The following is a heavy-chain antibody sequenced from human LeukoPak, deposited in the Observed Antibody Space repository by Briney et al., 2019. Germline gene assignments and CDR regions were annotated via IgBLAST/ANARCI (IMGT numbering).Heavy chain of an antibody. J-gene: IGHJ4*02. D-gene: IGHD6-13*01. CDR2: INANGGST. Sequence: QPGGSLRLSCAASGFTFSSYAMHWVRQAPGKGLEYVSTINANGGSTYYADSVKGRFTISRDNSKNTLYLQMGSLRAEDMALYYCAKDRGRSSWGFDYWGQGTLVTVSS. CDR1: GFTFSSYA. CDR3: AKDRGRSSWGFDY. V-gene: IGHV3-64*02.